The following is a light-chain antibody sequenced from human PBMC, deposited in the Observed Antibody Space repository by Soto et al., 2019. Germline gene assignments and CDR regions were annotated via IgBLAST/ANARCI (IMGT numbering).Light chain of an antibody. J-gene: IGKJ4*01. Sequence: DIQMTQSPSSLSAPVGYRVTITCQASQDISNYLNWYQQKPGKAPKLLIYDASNLETGVPSRFSGSGSGTDFTLTISSLQPEDIETYYCQQYDNLPLTFGGGTMVDIK. CDR3: QQYDNLPLT. V-gene: IGKV1-33*01. CDR1: QDISNY. CDR2: DAS.